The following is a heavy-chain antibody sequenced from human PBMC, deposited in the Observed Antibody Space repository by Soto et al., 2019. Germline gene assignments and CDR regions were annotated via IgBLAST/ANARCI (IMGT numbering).Heavy chain of an antibody. CDR1: GFTFSAYG. CDR2: ISKDGSTT. D-gene: IGHD3-22*01. CDR3: AKQTHSSGYGSYFDY. V-gene: IGHV3-30*18. J-gene: IGHJ4*02. Sequence: SGGYLRLSCAASGFTFSAYGMHWVRQAPGKGLEWVAVISKDGSTTYDVDSVKGRFTISRDSSKNTLYLQINSLRTEDTAVYYCAKQTHSSGYGSYFDYSGQGPLVTVSS.